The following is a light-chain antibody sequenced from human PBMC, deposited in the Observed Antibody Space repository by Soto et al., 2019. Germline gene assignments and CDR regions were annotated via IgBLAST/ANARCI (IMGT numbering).Light chain of an antibody. J-gene: IGLJ2*01. Sequence: QHVLTQPPSVSGSPGQSVTISCTGTSSDVGYYNRVSWYQQPPGTAPKLMVFEVSNRPSGVPDRFSGSKSGNTASLTISGLQAEDEADYYCSSYTTSSTLVFGGGTKLTVL. CDR2: EVS. CDR3: SSYTTSSTLV. CDR1: SSDVGYYNR. V-gene: IGLV2-18*02.